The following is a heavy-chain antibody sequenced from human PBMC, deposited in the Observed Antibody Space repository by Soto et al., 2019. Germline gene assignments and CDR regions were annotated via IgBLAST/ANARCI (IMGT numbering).Heavy chain of an antibody. V-gene: IGHV4-31*03. CDR1: GGSTSSGGFY. Sequence: SETLSLTCSVSGGSTSSGGFYWSWIRHHPGKGLEWIGSIYYNGDTYYNPSLKSRVTISVDTSNNQFSLNLSSVTAADTAVYYCARAVNHDFWSGYSPFDYWSQGTLVTVSS. CDR3: ARAVNHDFWSGYSPFDY. D-gene: IGHD3-3*01. J-gene: IGHJ4*02. CDR2: IYYNGDT.